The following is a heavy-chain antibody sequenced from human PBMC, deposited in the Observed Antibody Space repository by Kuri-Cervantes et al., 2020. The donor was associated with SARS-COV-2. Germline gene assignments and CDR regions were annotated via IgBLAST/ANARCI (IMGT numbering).Heavy chain of an antibody. V-gene: IGHV3-23*01. D-gene: IGHD3-10*01. CDR2: ITGSGDNT. J-gene: IGHJ5*02. CDR3: AKGGPMVRGEIRNNWFDP. CDR1: RFTFSSYA. Sequence: ETLSLTCAASRFTFSSYAMSWVRQAPGKGLEWVSLITGSGDNTYYADSVRGRFTISRDNSRNTLYLQMNSLRTEDTAVYYCAKGGPMVRGEIRNNWFDPWGQGTLVTVSS.